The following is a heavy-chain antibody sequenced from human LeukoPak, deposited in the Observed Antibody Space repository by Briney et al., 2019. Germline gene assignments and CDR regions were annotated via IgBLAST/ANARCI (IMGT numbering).Heavy chain of an antibody. J-gene: IGHJ4*02. CDR2: ISRGSTYI. Sequence: PGGSLRLSCAASGFTFSSYDMNWVRQAPGKGLEWVSSISRGSTYIYYADSVKGRFTISRDNAKNSLYLQMNSLRAEDTAVYYCARDFSGYDYNFDYWGQGTLVTVSS. V-gene: IGHV3-21*01. CDR1: GFTFSSYD. CDR3: ARDFSGYDYNFDY. D-gene: IGHD5-12*01.